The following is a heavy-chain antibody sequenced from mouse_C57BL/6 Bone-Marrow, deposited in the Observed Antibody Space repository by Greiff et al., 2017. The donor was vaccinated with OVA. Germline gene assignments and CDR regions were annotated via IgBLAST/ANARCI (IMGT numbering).Heavy chain of an antibody. CDR3: ARERDYDYVFAY. Sequence: EVKLQESGGGLVKPGGSLKLSCAASGFTFSSYAMSWVRQTPEKRLEWVATISDGGSYTYYPDNVKGRFTISRDNAKNNLYLQMSHLKSEDTAMYYCARERDYDYVFAYWGQGTLVTVSA. J-gene: IGHJ3*01. CDR2: ISDGGSYT. V-gene: IGHV5-4*01. D-gene: IGHD2-4*01. CDR1: GFTFSSYA.